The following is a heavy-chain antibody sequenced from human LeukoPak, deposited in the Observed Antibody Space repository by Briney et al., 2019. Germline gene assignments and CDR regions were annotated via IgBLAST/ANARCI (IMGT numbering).Heavy chain of an antibody. D-gene: IGHD3-10*01. Sequence: ASVKVSCKASGYTFTSYYMLWVRQAPGQGLEWLGWINPNSGVTDYAQKFQGRVTMTRDTSTSTAYMELSRLRSDDTAVYHCARGHGSYYYYMDVWGKGTTVTVSS. CDR1: GYTFTSYY. CDR3: ARGHGSYYYYMDV. V-gene: IGHV1-2*02. CDR2: INPNSGVT. J-gene: IGHJ6*03.